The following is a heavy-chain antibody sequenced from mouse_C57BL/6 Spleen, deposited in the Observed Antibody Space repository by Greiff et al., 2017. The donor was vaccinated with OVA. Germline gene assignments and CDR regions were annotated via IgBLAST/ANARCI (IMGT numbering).Heavy chain of an antibody. CDR3: ARDGYLFFAY. D-gene: IGHD2-2*01. V-gene: IGHV3-6*01. J-gene: IGHJ3*01. CDR2: ISYDGSN. Sequence: EESGPGLVKPSQSLSLTCSVTGYSITSGYYWNWIRQFPGNKLEWMGYISYDGSNNYNPSLKNRISITRDTSKNQFFLKLNSVTTEDTATYYCARDGYLFFAYWGQGTLVTVSA. CDR1: GYSITSGYY.